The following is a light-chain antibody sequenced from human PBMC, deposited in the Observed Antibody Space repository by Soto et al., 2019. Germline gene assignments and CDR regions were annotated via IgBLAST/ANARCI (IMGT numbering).Light chain of an antibody. V-gene: IGLV2-14*03. Sequence: QSVLTPPASGSGSPGQSITISCTGTSSDVGGYNYVSWYQHHPGKAPKLMIFDVSNRPSGVSNRFSGSKSGNTASLTISGLQPEDEADYYCSSYTTSNTRQIVFGTGTKVTVL. CDR3: SSYTTSNTRQIV. CDR1: SSDVGGYNY. J-gene: IGLJ1*01. CDR2: DVS.